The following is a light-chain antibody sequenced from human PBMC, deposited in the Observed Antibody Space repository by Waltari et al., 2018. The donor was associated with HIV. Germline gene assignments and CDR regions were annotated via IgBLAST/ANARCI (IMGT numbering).Light chain of an antibody. Sequence: QSALTQPASVSGSPGQSITLSCTGTSSDVGGYNFVSWYQQHPGHAPKLMIYDVTKRPSGVSNRFSGSKSGNTASLTITGLQAEDEADFYCSSYTSSSTFYVFGTGTKVTVL. CDR3: SSYTSSSTFYV. J-gene: IGLJ1*01. V-gene: IGLV2-14*03. CDR2: DVT. CDR1: SSDVGGYNF.